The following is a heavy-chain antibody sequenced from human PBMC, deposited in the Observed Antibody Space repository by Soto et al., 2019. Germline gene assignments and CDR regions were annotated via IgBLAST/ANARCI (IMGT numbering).Heavy chain of an antibody. CDR3: AKTGYYYGSGAKYYFDY. CDR1: GFTFSSYA. Sequence: GGSLRLSCAASGFTFSSYAMSWVRQAPGKGLEWVSAISGSGGSTYYADSVKGRFTISRDNSKNTLYLQMNSLRAEDTAVYYCAKTGYYYGSGAKYYFDYWGQGTLVTVSS. CDR2: ISGSGGST. J-gene: IGHJ4*02. D-gene: IGHD3-10*01. V-gene: IGHV3-23*01.